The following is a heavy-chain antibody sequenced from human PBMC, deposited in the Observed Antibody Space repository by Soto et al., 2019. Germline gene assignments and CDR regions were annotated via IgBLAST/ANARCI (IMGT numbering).Heavy chain of an antibody. CDR2: IYYSGST. V-gene: IGHV4-59*01. CDR1: GGSISSYY. Sequence: QVQLQESGPGLVKPSETLSLTCTVSGGSISSYYWSWIRQPPGKGLEWIGYIYYSGSTNYNPSLKSRVTISVDTSKNQFSLKLSSVTAADTAVYYCARGLMVYAADYWGQGTLVTVSS. CDR3: ARGLMVYAADY. J-gene: IGHJ4*02. D-gene: IGHD2-8*01.